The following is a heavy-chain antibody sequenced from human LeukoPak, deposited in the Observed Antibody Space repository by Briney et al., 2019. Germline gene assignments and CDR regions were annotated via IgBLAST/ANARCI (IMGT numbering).Heavy chain of an antibody. D-gene: IGHD2-15*01. CDR3: ARCYAEEYFQH. J-gene: IGHJ1*01. V-gene: IGHV4-30-4*07. Sequence: TLSLTCAVSGGSISSGGYSWSWIRQPPGKGLEWIGYIYYSGSTYYNPSLKSRVTISVDTSKNQFSLKLSSVTAADTAVYYCARCYAEEYFQHWGQGTLVTVSS. CDR1: GGSISSGGYS. CDR2: IYYSGST.